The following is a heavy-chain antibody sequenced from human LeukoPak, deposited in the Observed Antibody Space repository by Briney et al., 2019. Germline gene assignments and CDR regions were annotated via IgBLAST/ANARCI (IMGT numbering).Heavy chain of an antibody. J-gene: IGHJ2*01. D-gene: IGHD2-2*01. CDR2: ISAYNGNT. CDR1: GYTFTSYG. Sequence: ASVKVSCKASGYTFTSYGISWVRQAPGQGLEWMGWISAYNGNTNYAQKLQGRVTMTTDTSTSTAYMELRSLRSDDTAVYYCARSVSVTPPVTGPSLVPAALSYWYFDLWGRGTLVTVSS. V-gene: IGHV1-18*01. CDR3: ARSVSVTPPVTGPSLVPAALSYWYFDL.